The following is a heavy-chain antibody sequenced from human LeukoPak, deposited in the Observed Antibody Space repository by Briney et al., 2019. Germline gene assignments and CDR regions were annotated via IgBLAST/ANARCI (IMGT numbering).Heavy chain of an antibody. CDR3: ARVYYVSGSAGDY. CDR1: GYTFTSYD. CDR2: MNPNSGNT. J-gene: IGHJ4*02. Sequence: GASVKVSCKASGYTFTSYDINWVRQATGQGLEWMGWMNPNSGNTGYAQKFQGRGTMTRNTSISTAYMELSRLSSEDTAVYYCARVYYVSGSAGDYWGQGTLVTVS. V-gene: IGHV1-8*01. D-gene: IGHD3-10*01.